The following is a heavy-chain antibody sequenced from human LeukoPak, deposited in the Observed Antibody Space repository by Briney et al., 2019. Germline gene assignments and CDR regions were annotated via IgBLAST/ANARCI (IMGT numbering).Heavy chain of an antibody. J-gene: IGHJ4*02. CDR3: ARVQGGGFRTADY. V-gene: IGHV3-21*01. D-gene: IGHD1-14*01. Sequence: GGSLRLSCAASGFTFSSYGMSWVRQAPGKGLEWVSSISSSSSYIYYADSVKGRFTISRDNSKNTLFLQMNSLRGEDTAMYYCARVQGGGFRTADYWGQGTLVTVSS. CDR2: ISSSSSYI. CDR1: GFTFSSYG.